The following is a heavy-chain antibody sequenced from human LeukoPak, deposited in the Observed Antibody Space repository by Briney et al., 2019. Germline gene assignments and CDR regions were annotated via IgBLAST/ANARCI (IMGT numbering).Heavy chain of an antibody. Sequence: SETLSLTCSVSGYSISSGYYWGWIRQPPGKGLEWIGNIYPSGTTYYNPSLKTRVTISVDTSKNQFSLKLSSATAADTAVYFCARAYSSSWYFNWFDPWGQGTLVTVSS. D-gene: IGHD6-13*01. J-gene: IGHJ5*02. CDR2: IYPSGTT. CDR3: ARAYSSSWYFNWFDP. CDR1: GYSISSGYY. V-gene: IGHV4-38-2*01.